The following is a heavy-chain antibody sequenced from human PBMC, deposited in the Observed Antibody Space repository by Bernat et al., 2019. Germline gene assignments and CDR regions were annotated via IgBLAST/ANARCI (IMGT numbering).Heavy chain of an antibody. CDR3: AHRLGGNNWDTGYFDF. J-gene: IGHJ4*02. D-gene: IGHD1-1*01. V-gene: IGHV2-5*02. CDR1: GFSLSTSGVG. CDR2: AYWDDDN. Sequence: QITLKESGPTLVKPTQTLTLTCAFSGFSLSTSGVGVGWIRQPPGRALEWLAFAYWDDDNRYNPSLKSRLAVIKVTSKNLVVLTMTNMDPEDTGTYFRAHRLGGNNWDTGYFDFWGQGALVTVSS.